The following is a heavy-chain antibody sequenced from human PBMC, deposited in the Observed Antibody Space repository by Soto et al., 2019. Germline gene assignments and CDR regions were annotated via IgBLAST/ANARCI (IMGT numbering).Heavy chain of an antibody. D-gene: IGHD1-26*01. V-gene: IGHV3-30-3*01. J-gene: IGHJ6*02. CDR3: ARDMGLESAYYYYGMDV. CDR1: VFTFSSYA. CDR2: ISYDGSNK. Sequence: LTLSCAASVFTFSSYAMHCVRQAPGKGLAWVAVISYDGSNKYYADSVKGRFTISRDNSKNTLYLQMNSLRAEDTAVYYCARDMGLESAYYYYGMDVWGQGTTVTVSS.